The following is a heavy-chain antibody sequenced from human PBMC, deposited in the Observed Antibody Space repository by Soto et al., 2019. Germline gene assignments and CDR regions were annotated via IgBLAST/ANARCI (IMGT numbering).Heavy chain of an antibody. D-gene: IGHD2-2*01. CDR2: IYYSGST. Sequence: SETLSLTCTVSGGSISSGGYYWSWIRQHPGKGLEWIGYIYYSGSTYYNPSLKSRVTISVDTSKNQFSLKLSSVTAADTAVYYCARLSQYYYYGMDVWGQGTTVTSP. V-gene: IGHV4-31*03. CDR3: ARLSQYYYYGMDV. CDR1: GGSISSGGYY. J-gene: IGHJ6*02.